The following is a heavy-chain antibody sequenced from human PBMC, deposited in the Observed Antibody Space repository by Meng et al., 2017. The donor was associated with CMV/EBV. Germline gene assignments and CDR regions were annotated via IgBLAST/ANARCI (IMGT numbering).Heavy chain of an antibody. CDR3: ARDIRSRIAAAGTPPGY. CDR1: GYTFTSYD. J-gene: IGHJ4*02. D-gene: IGHD6-13*01. Sequence: ASVKVSCKASGYTFTSYDINWVRQATGQGLEWMGWMNPNSGNTGYAQKFQGRVTMTRNTSISTAYMELSSLRSEDTAVYYCARDIRSRIAAAGTPPGYWGQGTLVTVSS. V-gene: IGHV1-8*01. CDR2: MNPNSGNT.